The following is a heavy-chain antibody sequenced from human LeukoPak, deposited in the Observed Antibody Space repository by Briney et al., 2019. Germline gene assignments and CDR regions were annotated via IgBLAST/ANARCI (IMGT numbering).Heavy chain of an antibody. CDR2: ISGDASGT. J-gene: IGHJ4*02. CDR3: VKGDDYGDY. Sequence: GGSLRLSCAASGITFEDYAMHWVRQVPGKGLEWVSLISGDASGTYYADSVKGRFTISRDNSKNSLYLQMNSLRSEDAALYYCVKGDDYGDYWGQGTLVTVSS. V-gene: IGHV3-43*02. CDR1: GITFEDYA.